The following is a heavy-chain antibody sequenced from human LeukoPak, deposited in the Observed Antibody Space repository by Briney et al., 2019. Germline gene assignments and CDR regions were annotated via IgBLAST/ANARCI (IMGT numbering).Heavy chain of an antibody. CDR3: AKDLKWELLSYYYYDIDV. CDR1: GFTFSSYA. J-gene: IGHJ6*01. CDR2: ISGSGGST. V-gene: IGHV3-23*01. Sequence: GESLRLSCAASGFTFSSYAMSWLRQAPGKGLEWVSAISGSGGSTYYADSVRGRFTISRDNSKDTRYLQMNSLRAEDTAVYYCAKDLKWELLSYYYYDIDVWGQRTSVTVSS. D-gene: IGHD1-26*01.